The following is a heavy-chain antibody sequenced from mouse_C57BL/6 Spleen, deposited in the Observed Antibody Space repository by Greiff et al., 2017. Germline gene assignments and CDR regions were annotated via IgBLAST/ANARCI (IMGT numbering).Heavy chain of an antibody. CDR1: GYTFTSYW. V-gene: IGHV1-64*01. CDR2: IHPNSGST. Sequence: VQLQQPGAELVKPGASVKLSCKASGYTFTSYWMHWVKQRPGQGLEWIGMIHPNSGSTNYNEKFKSKATLTVDKSSSTAYMQLSSLTSEDSAVYYCARDSITTVVADAMDYWGQGTSVTVSS. J-gene: IGHJ4*01. D-gene: IGHD1-1*01. CDR3: ARDSITTVVADAMDY.